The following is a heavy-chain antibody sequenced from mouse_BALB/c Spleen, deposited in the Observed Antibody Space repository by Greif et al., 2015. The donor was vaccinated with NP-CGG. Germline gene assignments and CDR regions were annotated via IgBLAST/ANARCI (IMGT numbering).Heavy chain of an antibody. D-gene: IGHD2-3*01. CDR1: GFTFSSYV. V-gene: IGHV5-6*01. J-gene: IGHJ2*01. CDR3: ARIYDGYPFDY. CDR2: ISSGGSYT. Sequence: VQLQESGGDLVKPGGSLKLSCAASGFTFSSYVMSWVRQTPDKRLEWVTTISSGGSYTYYPDSVKGRFTISRDNAKNTLYLQMSSLKSEDTAMYYCARIYDGYPFDYWGQGTTLTVSS.